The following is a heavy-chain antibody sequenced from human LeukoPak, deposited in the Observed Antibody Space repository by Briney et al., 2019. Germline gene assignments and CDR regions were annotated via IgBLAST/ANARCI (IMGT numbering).Heavy chain of an antibody. CDR3: AKEGSTSSPPFDS. CDR2: FSAGGDGT. D-gene: IGHD6-6*01. J-gene: IGHJ4*02. Sequence: GGSLRLSCAASGFTFSSYSMNWVRQAPGKGLEWVSAFSAGGDGTYYAESVKGRFTISRDNSKNTLYLQMNSLRAGDTAIYYCAKEGSTSSPPFDSWGQGTLVTVSS. CDR1: GFTFSSYS. V-gene: IGHV3-23*01.